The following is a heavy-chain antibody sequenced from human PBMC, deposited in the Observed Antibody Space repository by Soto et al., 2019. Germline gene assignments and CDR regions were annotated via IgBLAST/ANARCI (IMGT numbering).Heavy chain of an antibody. D-gene: IGHD1-1*01. CDR3: ARGRAGTMDV. V-gene: IGHV6-1*01. J-gene: IGHJ6*02. CDR1: GDSVSGNSAT. Sequence: SQTLSLTCAISGDSVSGNSATWNWIRQSPSRGLEWLGRRYYTSKWNNDYAVSVRSRITINPDTSKNQFSLQLNSVTPGDTAVYYCARGRAGTMDVWGRGTTVTVSS. CDR2: RYYTSKWNN.